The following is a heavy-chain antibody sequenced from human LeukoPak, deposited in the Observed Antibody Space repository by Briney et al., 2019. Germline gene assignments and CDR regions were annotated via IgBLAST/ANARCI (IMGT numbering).Heavy chain of an antibody. V-gene: IGHV3-53*01. CDR2: IYGGGTT. CDR1: GFTVSSNY. CDR3: GRDGSSRPSDY. J-gene: IGHJ4*02. D-gene: IGHD6-13*01. Sequence: PGGSLRLSCAASGFTVSSNYISRVRQAPGKGLEWVSVIYGGGTTSYADSVKGRFTISRDNSKNTVYLQMNSLRADDTAVYYCGRDGSSRPSDYWGQGTLVTVSS.